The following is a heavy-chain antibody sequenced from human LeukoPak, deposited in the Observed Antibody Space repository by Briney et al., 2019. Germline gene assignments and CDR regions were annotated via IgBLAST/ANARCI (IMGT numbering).Heavy chain of an antibody. V-gene: IGHV3-66*01. D-gene: IGHD4-17*01. CDR1: GFTVSSNY. J-gene: IGHJ6*02. CDR3: AREDGDYETKYYGMDV. CDR2: IYSGGST. Sequence: GGSLRLSCAASGFTVSSNYMSWVRQAPGKGLEWVSVIYSGGSTYYADSVKGRFTISRDNSKNTLYLQMNSLRAEDTAVYYCAREDGDYETKYYGMDVWGQGTTVTVSS.